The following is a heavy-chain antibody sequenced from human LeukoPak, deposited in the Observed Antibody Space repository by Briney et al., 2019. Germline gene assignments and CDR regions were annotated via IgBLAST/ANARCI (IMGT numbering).Heavy chain of an antibody. Sequence: GGSLRLSCAASGFTFSSYWFHWVRQAPGRGLVSYADSVKGRFTIARDNAKNTLYLQMNSLRAEDTAIYYCAKDMTGLRDYWGQGTLVTVPS. CDR3: AKDMTGLRDY. V-gene: IGHV3-74*01. D-gene: IGHD3-16*01. CDR1: GFTFSSYW. J-gene: IGHJ4*02.